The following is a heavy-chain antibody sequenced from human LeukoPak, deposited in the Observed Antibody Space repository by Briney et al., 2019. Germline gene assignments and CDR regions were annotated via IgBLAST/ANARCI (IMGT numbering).Heavy chain of an antibody. Sequence: PGGSLRLSCAASGFTFSSYSMNWVRQTPGLPPEWVSSIHTSSDYVYYADSVKGRFISSRDNAKNSLYLQMNSLRVEDTGVYYCTRKSAPFDLWGQGILVTVSS. J-gene: IGHJ4*02. D-gene: IGHD3-3*01. CDR1: GFTFSSYS. CDR2: IHTSSDYV. CDR3: TRKSAPFDL. V-gene: IGHV3-21*01.